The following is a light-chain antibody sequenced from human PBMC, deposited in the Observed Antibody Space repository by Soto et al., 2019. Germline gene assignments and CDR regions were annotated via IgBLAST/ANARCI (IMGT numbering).Light chain of an antibody. V-gene: IGKV3-15*01. CDR3: QQYYNWPRT. Sequence: ELVMPQSPATLSVSPGERATLSCRASENIYTNLAWYQQKPGQAPRLLFYGASTRATGLPARFSGTGSGTEFTLTINSLQAEDSAVYYCQQYYNWPRTFGQGTRLEI. J-gene: IGKJ5*01. CDR2: GAS. CDR1: ENIYTN.